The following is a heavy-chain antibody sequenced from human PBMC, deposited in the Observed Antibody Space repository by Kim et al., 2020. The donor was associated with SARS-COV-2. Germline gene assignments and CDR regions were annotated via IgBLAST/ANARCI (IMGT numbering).Heavy chain of an antibody. Sequence: PSLTSRVTIPVDTSNNHFSLRLSSVTAADTAVYYCARLRSGVGWFDPWGQGTLVTVSS. D-gene: IGHD5-12*01. CDR3: ARLRSGVGWFDP. V-gene: IGHV4-39*02. J-gene: IGHJ5*02.